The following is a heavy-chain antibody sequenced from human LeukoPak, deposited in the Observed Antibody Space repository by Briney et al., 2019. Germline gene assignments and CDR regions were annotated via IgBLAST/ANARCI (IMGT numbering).Heavy chain of an antibody. J-gene: IGHJ6*03. CDR3: ARGQQLANYYYYYMDV. V-gene: IGHV4-30-2*06. D-gene: IGHD6-13*01. Sequence: PSETLSLTCTVSGGSISSSSYYWSWIRQSPGKGLEWIGYIYHSGSTYYNPSLKSRVTISVDRSKNQFSLQLSSVTAADTAIYYCARGQQLANYYYYYMDVWGTGTTVTVSS. CDR2: IYHSGST. CDR1: GGSISSSSYY.